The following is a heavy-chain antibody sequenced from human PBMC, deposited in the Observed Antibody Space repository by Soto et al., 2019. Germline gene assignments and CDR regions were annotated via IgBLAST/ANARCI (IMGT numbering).Heavy chain of an antibody. V-gene: IGHV3-13*01. D-gene: IGHD3-16*01. CDR1: GFTFSSYD. J-gene: IGHJ6*02. CDR3: AREGGPSGPLGNIMDV. CDR2: IGTAGDT. Sequence: EVQLVESGGGLVQPGGSLRLSCAASGFTFSSYDMHWVRQATGKGLEWVSAIGTAGDTYYPGSVKGRFTISRENAKNSLYLQMNSLRAEATAVYYCAREGGPSGPLGNIMDVWGQGTTVTVSS.